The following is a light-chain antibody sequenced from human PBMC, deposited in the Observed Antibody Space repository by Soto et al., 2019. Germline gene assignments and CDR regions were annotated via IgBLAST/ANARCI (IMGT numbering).Light chain of an antibody. V-gene: IGKV4-1*01. J-gene: IGKJ4*01. Sequence: DIVMTQSPDSLAVSLGERATINCKSSQTVLYTSNNKNYLAWYQQRPGQPPKLLIYWASTRESGVPDRFSGGGAGTDFTLTINSLQAEDVATYYCQQYFSAPLTFXGGTKADIK. CDR2: WAS. CDR1: QTVLYTSNNKNY. CDR3: QQYFSAPLT.